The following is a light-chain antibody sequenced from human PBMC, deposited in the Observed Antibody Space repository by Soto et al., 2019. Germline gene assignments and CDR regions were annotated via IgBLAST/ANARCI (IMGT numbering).Light chain of an antibody. J-gene: IGKJ4*01. CDR3: QQRSNWPPVT. V-gene: IGKV3-11*01. CDR2: DAS. CDR1: QSVTTY. Sequence: VLTQSPATLSLSPGERATLSCRASQSVTTYLAWYQQKPGQAPRLLIYDASTRATGIPARFSGSGSGTDFTLTISSLEPEDFAVYYCQQRSNWPPVTFGGGTKVEIK.